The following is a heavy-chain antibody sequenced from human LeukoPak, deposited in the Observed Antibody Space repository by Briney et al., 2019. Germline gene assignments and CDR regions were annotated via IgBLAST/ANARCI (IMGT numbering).Heavy chain of an antibody. CDR1: GFTFSSYG. CDR3: AKEPDYGDYFDY. D-gene: IGHD4-17*01. Sequence: GGSLRLSCAASGFTFSSYGMHWVRQAPGKGLEWVAVIWYDGSNKYYADSVKGRFTISRDNSKNTLYLQMNSLRAEDTAVYYCAKEPDYGDYFDYWGQGTLVTVSS. J-gene: IGHJ4*02. V-gene: IGHV3-33*06. CDR2: IWYDGSNK.